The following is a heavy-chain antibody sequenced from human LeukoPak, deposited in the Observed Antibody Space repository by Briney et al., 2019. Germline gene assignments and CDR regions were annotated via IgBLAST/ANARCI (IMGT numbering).Heavy chain of an antibody. V-gene: IGHV4-59*08. Sequence: SETLSLTCTVAGGSISSYYWSWIRQPPGKGLEWLGYIYYSGSTNYNPSLKSRVTISVDTSKNQFSLKLSSVTAADTAVYYGARHKKVLLTYYFDYWGQGTLVTVSS. D-gene: IGHD3-10*01. J-gene: IGHJ4*02. CDR2: IYYSGST. CDR3: ARHKKVLLTYYFDY. CDR1: GGSISSYY.